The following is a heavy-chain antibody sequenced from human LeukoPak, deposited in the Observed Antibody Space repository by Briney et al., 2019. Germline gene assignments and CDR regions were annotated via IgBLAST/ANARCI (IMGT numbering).Heavy chain of an antibody. Sequence: QPGRSLRLSCAASGFTFDDYAMHWVRQAPGKGLEWVSGISWNSGSIGYADSVKGRFTISRDNAKNSLYLQMHSLRAEDTALYYCANSGDYYYGSGSYRFDYWGQGTLVTVSS. J-gene: IGHJ4*02. D-gene: IGHD3-10*01. CDR1: GFTFDDYA. CDR2: ISWNSGSI. CDR3: ANSGDYYYGSGSYRFDY. V-gene: IGHV3-9*01.